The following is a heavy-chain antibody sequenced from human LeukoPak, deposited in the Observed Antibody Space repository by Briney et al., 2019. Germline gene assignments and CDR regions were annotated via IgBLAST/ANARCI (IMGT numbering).Heavy chain of an antibody. Sequence: GGSLRLSCAASGLTLSSLAMHWVRQAPGKGLEWVSSSGTRSGTKYYADSVMGRFTISRDSAMNSVSLQINSLRAEDTAVYYCLLQMTYGELSDPDFRGQGTLVTVSS. CDR2: SGTRSGTK. CDR1: GLTLSSLA. V-gene: IGHV3-21*01. D-gene: IGHD3-16*02. CDR3: LLQMTYGELSDPDF. J-gene: IGHJ4*02.